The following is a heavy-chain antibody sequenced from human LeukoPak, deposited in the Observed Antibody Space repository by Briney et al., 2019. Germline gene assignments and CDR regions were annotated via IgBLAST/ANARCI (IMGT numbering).Heavy chain of an antibody. CDR2: IRSKANSYAT. V-gene: IGHV3-73*01. Sequence: GGSLRLSCAASGFTFSGSAMHWVRQASGKGLEWVGRIRSKANSYATAYAASVKGRFTISRDDSKNTAYLQMNSLKTEDTAVYYCTSPGRTIDYWGRGTLVTVSS. J-gene: IGHJ4*02. CDR1: GFTFSGSA. D-gene: IGHD3-10*01. CDR3: TSPGRTIDY.